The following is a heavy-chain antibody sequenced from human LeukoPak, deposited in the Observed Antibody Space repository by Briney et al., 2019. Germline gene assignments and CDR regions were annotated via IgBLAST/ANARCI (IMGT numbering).Heavy chain of an antibody. V-gene: IGHV2-5*02. J-gene: IGHJ4*02. CDR2: IFWDGDK. CDR3: AHRVGGSFFDY. CDR1: GFSLSTSGVG. Sequence: SGPTLVKPTQTLTLTCTFSGFSLSTSGVGVGWIRQPPGKALEWLALIFWDGDKRYSPSLKNRLTITKDTSKNQVVLTVTNMDPVDTATYYCAHRVGGSFFDYWGQGTLVTVSS. D-gene: IGHD1-26*01.